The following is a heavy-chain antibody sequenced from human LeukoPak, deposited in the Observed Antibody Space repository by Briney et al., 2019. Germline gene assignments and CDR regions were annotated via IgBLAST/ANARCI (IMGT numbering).Heavy chain of an antibody. J-gene: IGHJ4*02. CDR2: IYYSGST. V-gene: IGHV4-39*01. CDR3: ARLVAGISVAPDY. CDR1: GGSISSGDYY. Sequence: PSQTLSLTCTVSGGSISSGDYYWGWIRQPPGKGLEWIGSIYYSGSTYYNPSLKSRVTISVDTSKNQFSLKLSSVPAADTAVYYCARLVAGISVAPDYWGQGTLVTVSS. D-gene: IGHD3-3*02.